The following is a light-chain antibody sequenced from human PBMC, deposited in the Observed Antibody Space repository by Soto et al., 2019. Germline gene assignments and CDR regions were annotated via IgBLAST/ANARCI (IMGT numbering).Light chain of an antibody. Sequence: EIVMAQSHGTLSFSPGERATLSCRASQSVSSNLAWYQQKPGQAPRLLIYGASTRATGIPARFSGSGSGTEFTLTISSLQSEDFAVYYCQQYNNWPRTFGQGTKV. CDR1: QSVSSN. V-gene: IGKV3-15*01. CDR2: GAS. J-gene: IGKJ1*01. CDR3: QQYNNWPRT.